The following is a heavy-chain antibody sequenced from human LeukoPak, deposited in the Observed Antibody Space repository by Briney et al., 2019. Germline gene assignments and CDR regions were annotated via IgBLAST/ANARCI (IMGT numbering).Heavy chain of an antibody. V-gene: IGHV4-39*01. CDR2: IYYSEST. CDR3: ATEHSSGYYPAAFDM. CDR1: GGSISYSSYY. J-gene: IGHJ3*02. D-gene: IGHD3-22*01. Sequence: SETLSLTCTVSGGSISYSSYYWGWIRQPPGKGLEWIGSIYYSESTYYNPSLKSRVTISVDTSKNQFSLKLSSVTAADTAVYYCATEHSSGYYPAAFDMWGQGTMVTVSS.